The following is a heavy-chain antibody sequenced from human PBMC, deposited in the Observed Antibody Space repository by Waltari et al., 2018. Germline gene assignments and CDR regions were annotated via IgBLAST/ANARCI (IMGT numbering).Heavy chain of an antibody. CDR1: GFTFDDYA. CDR3: AKGFFEAAAGVFDY. D-gene: IGHD6-13*01. J-gene: IGHJ4*02. V-gene: IGHV3-9*03. CDR2: ISWNSGSI. Sequence: EVQLVESGGGLVQPGRSLRLSCAASGFTFDDYAMHWVRQAPGKGLEWVSGISWNSGSIGYADSVKGRFTISRDNAKNSLYLQMNSLRAEDMALYYCAKGFFEAAAGVFDYWGQGTLVTVSS.